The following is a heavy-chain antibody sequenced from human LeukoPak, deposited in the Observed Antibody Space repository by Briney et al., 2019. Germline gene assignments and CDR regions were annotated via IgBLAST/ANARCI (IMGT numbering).Heavy chain of an antibody. CDR1: GFTFSSYA. D-gene: IGHD3-10*01. Sequence: GGSLRLSCSASGFTFSSYAMHWVRQAPGKGLEYVSAISSNGGSTYYADSVKGRFTISRDNSKNTLYPQMSSLRAEDTAVYYCVKVGVLWFGELSYFDYWGQGTLVTVSS. CDR3: VKVGVLWFGELSYFDY. V-gene: IGHV3-64D*06. J-gene: IGHJ4*02. CDR2: ISSNGGST.